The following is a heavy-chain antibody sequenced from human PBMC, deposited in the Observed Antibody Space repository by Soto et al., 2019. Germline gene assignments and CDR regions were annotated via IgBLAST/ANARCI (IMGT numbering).Heavy chain of an antibody. V-gene: IGHV4-39*01. CDR1: GGSISSSSYY. CDR3: AGRTRGGNGFDP. D-gene: IGHD3-16*01. CDR2: IYYSGST. J-gene: IGHJ5*02. Sequence: SETLSLTWTVSGGSISSSSYYWGWIRQPPGKGLEWIGSIYYSGSTYYNPSLKSRVTISVDTSKNQFSLKLSSVTAADTAVYYCAGRTRGGNGFDPWGQGTLVTVSS.